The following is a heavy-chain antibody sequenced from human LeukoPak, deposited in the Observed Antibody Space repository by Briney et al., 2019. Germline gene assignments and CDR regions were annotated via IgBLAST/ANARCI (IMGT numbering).Heavy chain of an antibody. D-gene: IGHD3-10*01. J-gene: IGHJ4*02. CDR3: ARGRLLWFGEFDY. CDR1: GGSISSSTSY. Sequence: SETLSLTCIVSGGSISSSTSYWGWIRQSPGEGLEWIGSIYYSGSTYYNPSLKSRVTISVDTSKNQFSLKLSSVTAADTAVYYCARGRLLWFGEFDYWGQGTLVTVSS. V-gene: IGHV4-39*07. CDR2: IYYSGST.